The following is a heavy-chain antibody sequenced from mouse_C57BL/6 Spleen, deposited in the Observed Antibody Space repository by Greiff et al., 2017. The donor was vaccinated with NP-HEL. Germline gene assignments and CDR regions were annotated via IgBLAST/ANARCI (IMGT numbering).Heavy chain of an antibody. Sequence: EVQLVESGPGLVKPSQSLSLTCSVTGYSITSGYYWNWIRQFPGNKLEWMGYISYDGSTNYNPSLKNRISITRDTSKNQFFLKLNAVTTEDTATYYCARGDYYGSPAYWGQGTLVTVSA. V-gene: IGHV3-6*01. CDR3: ARGDYYGSPAY. D-gene: IGHD1-1*01. J-gene: IGHJ3*01. CDR1: GYSITSGYY. CDR2: ISYDGST.